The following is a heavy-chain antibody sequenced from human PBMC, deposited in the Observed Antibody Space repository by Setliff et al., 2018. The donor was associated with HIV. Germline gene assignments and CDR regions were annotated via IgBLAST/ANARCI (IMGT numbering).Heavy chain of an antibody. CDR1: GHTFSDYG. J-gene: IGHJ4*02. CDR3: GRDRGWDRRYFEY. Sequence: ASVKVSCKASGHTFSDYGISWMRQAPGQGFEWLGWINAYNGDTNYAPKFQGRVTMTRDKPTSTAYMELRSPRSDDTAMYYCGRDRGWDRRYFEYWGQGSLVTVSS. CDR2: INAYNGDT. D-gene: IGHD1-26*01. V-gene: IGHV1-18*01.